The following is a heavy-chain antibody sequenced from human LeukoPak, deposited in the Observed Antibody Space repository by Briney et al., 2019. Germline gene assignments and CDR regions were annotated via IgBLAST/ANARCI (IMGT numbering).Heavy chain of an antibody. CDR1: GGSISSSSYY. Sequence: SETLSLTCTVSGGSISSSSYYWGWIRQPPGKGLEWIGSIYYSGSTYYNPSLKSRVTISVDTSKNQFSLKLSSVTAADTAVYYCARTLYDILTASYFGSSQLFDTWGQGTLVTASS. D-gene: IGHD3-9*01. CDR2: IYYSGST. J-gene: IGHJ4*02. CDR3: ARTLYDILTASYFGSSQLFDT. V-gene: IGHV4-39*01.